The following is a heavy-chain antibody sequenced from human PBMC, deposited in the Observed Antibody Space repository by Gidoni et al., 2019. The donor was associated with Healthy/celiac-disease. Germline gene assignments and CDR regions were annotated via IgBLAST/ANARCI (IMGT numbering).Heavy chain of an antibody. CDR1: GFTFSSYA. J-gene: IGHJ4*02. Sequence: EVQLLESGGGLVQPGGSLRLSCAASGFTFSSYAMSWVRQAPGKGLEWVSAISGSGGSTYYADSVKGRFTISRDNSKNTLYLQMNSLRAQDTAVYYCAKVGIVLLWFGEFVYWGQGTLVTVSS. CDR2: ISGSGGST. V-gene: IGHV3-23*01. D-gene: IGHD3-10*01. CDR3: AKVGIVLLWFGEFVY.